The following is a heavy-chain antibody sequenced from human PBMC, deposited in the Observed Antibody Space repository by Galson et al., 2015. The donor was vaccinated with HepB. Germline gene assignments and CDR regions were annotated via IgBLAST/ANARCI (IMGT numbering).Heavy chain of an antibody. J-gene: IGHJ1*01. Sequence: SLRLSCAASGFTFSSYGMHWVRQAPGKGLEWVAVISYDGSNKYYADSVKGRFTISRDNSKNTLYLQMNSLRAEDTAVYYCASPLITIFGVVNGFQHWGQGTLVTVSS. CDR3: ASPLITIFGVVNGFQH. V-gene: IGHV3-30*03. CDR2: ISYDGSNK. D-gene: IGHD3-3*01. CDR1: GFTFSSYG.